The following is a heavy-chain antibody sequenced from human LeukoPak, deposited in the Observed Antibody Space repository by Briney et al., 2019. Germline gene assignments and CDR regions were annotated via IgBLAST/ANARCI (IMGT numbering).Heavy chain of an antibody. CDR3: ARHSKYYYDSSGSYVGYFQH. J-gene: IGHJ1*01. Sequence: SETLPLTCTVSGGSISVYYWSWIRQPPGKGLEWIGYIYYSGSTNYNPSLKSRVTISVDTSKNQFSLKLSSVTAADTAVYYCARHSKYYYDSSGSYVGYFQHWGQGALVTVSS. V-gene: IGHV4-59*08. D-gene: IGHD3-22*01. CDR2: IYYSGST. CDR1: GGSISVYY.